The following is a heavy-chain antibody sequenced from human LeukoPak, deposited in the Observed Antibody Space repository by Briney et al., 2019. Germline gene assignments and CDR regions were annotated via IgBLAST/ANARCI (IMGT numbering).Heavy chain of an antibody. J-gene: IGHJ4*02. CDR1: GGSISSSNW. V-gene: IGHV4-4*02. CDR2: IYHSGST. Sequence: SETLSLTCAVSGGSISSSNWWSWVRQPPGKGLEWIGEIYHSGSTNYNPSLKSRVTISVDKSKNQFSLKLSSVTAADTAVYYCARGKDGPGTYYFDYWGQGTLVTVSS. CDR3: ARGKDGPGTYYFDY. D-gene: IGHD3-10*01.